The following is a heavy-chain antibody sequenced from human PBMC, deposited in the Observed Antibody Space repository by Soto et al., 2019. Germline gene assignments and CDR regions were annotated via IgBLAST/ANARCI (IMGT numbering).Heavy chain of an antibody. CDR3: ARDPLIGATNTSDY. D-gene: IGHD1-26*01. Sequence: QVQLVQSGAEVKKPGSSVKVSCKASGGTFSSYAISWVRQAPGQGLEWMGGIIPIFGTAHDAQKFQGRVSITADESTGIAYMELSSMRSEDTAVSYCARDPLIGATNTSDYWGKGTLVTVCS. CDR2: IIPIFGTA. V-gene: IGHV1-69*12. J-gene: IGHJ4*02. CDR1: GGTFSSYA.